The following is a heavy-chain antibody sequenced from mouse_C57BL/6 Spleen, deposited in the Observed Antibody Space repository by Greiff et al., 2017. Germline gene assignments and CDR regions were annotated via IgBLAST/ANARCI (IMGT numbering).Heavy chain of an antibody. V-gene: IGHV3-6*01. J-gene: IGHJ2*01. CDR1: GYSITSGYY. CDR2: ISYDGSN. D-gene: IGHD1-1*01. CDR3: ARRGSSVVAPFDY. Sequence: EVQLVESGPGLVKPSQSLSLTCSVTGYSITSGYYWNWIRQFPGNKLEWMGYISYDGSNNYNPSLKNRISITRDTSKNQFFLKLNSVTTEDTATYYCARRGSSVVAPFDYWGQGTTLTVSS.